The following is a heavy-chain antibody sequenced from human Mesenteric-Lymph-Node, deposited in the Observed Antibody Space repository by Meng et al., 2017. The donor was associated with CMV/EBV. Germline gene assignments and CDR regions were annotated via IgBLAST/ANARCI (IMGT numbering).Heavy chain of an antibody. J-gene: IGHJ3*02. Sequence: ASVKVSCKTSGYRFANYGVTWVRQVPGHSPEWLGWISPYNGETQYTQTLQGRVTMTTDTSTTTVYLDLRSLRSDDTAVYYCARHRLGVAARRMSGFDIWGQGTMVTVSS. CDR2: ISPYNGET. CDR1: GYRFANYG. D-gene: IGHD6-6*01. V-gene: IGHV1-18*01. CDR3: ARHRLGVAARRMSGFDI.